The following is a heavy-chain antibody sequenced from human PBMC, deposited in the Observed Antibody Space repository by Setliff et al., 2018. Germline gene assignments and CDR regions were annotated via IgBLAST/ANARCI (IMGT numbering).Heavy chain of an antibody. D-gene: IGHD3-3*01. CDR3: RFWSSYYKNDY. CDR1: GGSFSDYY. V-gene: IGHV4-34*01. Sequence: SETLSLTCTVYGGSFSDYYWGWIRQSPGKRPEWIAEINQSGNTNYNTSLNRRVSVSVDTPTNQFSLKVFSVTAADTAVYYCRFWSSYYKNDYWGQGTLVTVSS. CDR2: INQSGNT. J-gene: IGHJ4*02.